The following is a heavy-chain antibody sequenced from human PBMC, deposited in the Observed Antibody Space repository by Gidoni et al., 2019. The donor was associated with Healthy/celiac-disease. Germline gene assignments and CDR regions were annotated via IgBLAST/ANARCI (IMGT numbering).Heavy chain of an antibody. CDR2: IWYDRSNK. J-gene: IGHJ6*02. CDR3: AREGNNWNDLENDYYYYGMDV. CDR1: GLAFSRYG. D-gene: IGHD1-20*01. V-gene: IGHV3-33*01. Sequence: QVQLVESGVGVRQHGRSLSLSGAACGLAFSRYGMHWVRETPGQGLVRVAVIWYDRSNKYYADSVKGRFTISRDNSKNTLYLQMNSLSAEDTAVYYCAREGNNWNDLENDYYYYGMDVWGQW.